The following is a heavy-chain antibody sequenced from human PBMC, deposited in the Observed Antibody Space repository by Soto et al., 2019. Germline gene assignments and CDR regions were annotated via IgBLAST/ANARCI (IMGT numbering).Heavy chain of an antibody. CDR3: ARGFWDSYYDFWSGYPFWFDP. Sequence: ASVKVSCKASGYTFTSYGISWVRQAPGQGREWMGWISAYNGNTNYAQKLQGRVTMTTDTSTSTAYMELRSLRSDDTAVYYCARGFWDSYYDFWSGYPFWFDPWGQGTLVTVSS. CDR2: ISAYNGNT. D-gene: IGHD3-3*01. CDR1: GYTFTSYG. J-gene: IGHJ5*02. V-gene: IGHV1-18*04.